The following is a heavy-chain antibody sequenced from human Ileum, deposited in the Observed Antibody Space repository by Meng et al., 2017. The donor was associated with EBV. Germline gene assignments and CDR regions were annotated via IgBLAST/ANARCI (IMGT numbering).Heavy chain of an antibody. CDR1: GASVTSSGYY. D-gene: IGHD1-26*01. Sequence: VQLQQSGPGLGRPSETLSLTCTVSGASVTSSGYYWSWLRQSPGKGLEWLGYVNYNGDSTYNPSLKSRVTIFIDTSKKQFYLNLTSATAADTAIYYCARDLRVGGAFDYWGQGTLVTVSS. J-gene: IGHJ4*02. CDR2: VNYNGDS. CDR3: ARDLRVGGAFDY. V-gene: IGHV4-61*08.